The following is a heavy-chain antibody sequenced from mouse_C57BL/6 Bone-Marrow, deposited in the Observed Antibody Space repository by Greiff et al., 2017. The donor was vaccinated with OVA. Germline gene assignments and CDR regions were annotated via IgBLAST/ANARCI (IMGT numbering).Heavy chain of an antibody. CDR1: GFTFSDYY. J-gene: IGHJ4*01. CDR2: ISNGGGST. V-gene: IGHV5-12*01. Sequence: EVKLMESGGGLVQPGGSLKLSCAASGFTFSDYYMYWVRQTPEKRLEWVAYISNGGGSTYYPDTVKGRFTISRDNAKNTLYLQMSRLKSEDTAMYYCARRGAMDYWGQGTSVTVSS. CDR3: ARRGAMDY.